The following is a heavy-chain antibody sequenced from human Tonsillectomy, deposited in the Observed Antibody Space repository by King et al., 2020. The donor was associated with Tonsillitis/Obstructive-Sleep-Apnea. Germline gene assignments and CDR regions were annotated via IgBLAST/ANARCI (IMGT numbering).Heavy chain of an antibody. CDR1: GFTFSSYW. V-gene: IGHV3-74*01. D-gene: IGHD3-10*01. J-gene: IGHJ6*03. CDR3: TREAGRSYYMDV. CDR2: IKRDGSST. Sequence: VQLVESGGGLVQPGGSLRLSCAASGFTFSSYWMHWVRQAPGKGLVWVSRIKRDGSSTSYADSVKGRFTISRDNAKITLYLQMNSLRAEDTAVYYCTREAGRSYYMDVWGKGTTVTVSS.